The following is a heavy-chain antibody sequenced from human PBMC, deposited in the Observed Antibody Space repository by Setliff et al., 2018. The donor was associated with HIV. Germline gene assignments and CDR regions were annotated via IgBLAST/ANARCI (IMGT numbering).Heavy chain of an antibody. V-gene: IGHV4-34*01. CDR3: NIYYYYYMDV. CDR1: GGSFSGYY. CDR2: INHSGST. J-gene: IGHJ6*03. Sequence: SETLSLTCAVYGGSFSGYYWSWIRQPPGKGLEWIGEINHSGSTNYNPSLKSRVTISVDTSKNQFSLKLSSVTAADTAVYYCNIYYYYYMDVWGKGTTVTVSS.